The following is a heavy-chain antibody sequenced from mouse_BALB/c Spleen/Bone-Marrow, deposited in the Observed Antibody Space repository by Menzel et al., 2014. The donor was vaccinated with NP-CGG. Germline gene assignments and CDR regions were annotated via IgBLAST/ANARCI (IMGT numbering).Heavy chain of an antibody. V-gene: IGHV14-3*02. D-gene: IGHD2-1*01. CDR2: IDPANGDI. CDR1: GFNIKDTY. CDR3: ARGGNYGWFAY. J-gene: IGHJ3*01. Sequence: VHVKQSGAELVKPGASVKLSCTASGFNIKDTYMHWVKQRPEQGLEWIGRIDPANGDIIYDPKFQGKATITAGTSSNTAYLQLSSLTSEDTAVYYCARGGNYGWFAYWGQGTLVTVSA.